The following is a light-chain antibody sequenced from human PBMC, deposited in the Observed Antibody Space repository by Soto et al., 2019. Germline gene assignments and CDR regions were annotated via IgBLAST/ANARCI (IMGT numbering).Light chain of an antibody. CDR3: QQRGSWPPRT. CDR1: QSFGSS. V-gene: IGKV3-11*01. J-gene: IGKJ4*01. Sequence: DILLTHSPATLSLSPGERATLSCRASQSFGSSLAWFQQKPGQAPRLLIYDASNKATGIPARFSGSRSGTDLTLTISSLEPEGFAVYYCQQRGSWPPRTFGGGNKVEI. CDR2: DAS.